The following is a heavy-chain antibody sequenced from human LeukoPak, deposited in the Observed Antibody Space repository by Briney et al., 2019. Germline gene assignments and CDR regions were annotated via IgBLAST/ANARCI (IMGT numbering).Heavy chain of an antibody. CDR2: IYYSGST. D-gene: IGHD2-21*01. Sequence: PSETLSLTCTVSGGSISSYYWSWIRQPPGKGLEWIGYIYYSGSTNYNPYLKRRVTISVATSKNQFSLKLSSVTAADTAVYYCARMGDEGYFDYWGQGTLVTVSS. CDR3: ARMGDEGYFDY. J-gene: IGHJ4*02. CDR1: GGSISSYY. V-gene: IGHV4-59*01.